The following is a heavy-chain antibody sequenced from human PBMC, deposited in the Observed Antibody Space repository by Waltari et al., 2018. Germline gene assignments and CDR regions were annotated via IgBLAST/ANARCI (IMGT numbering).Heavy chain of an antibody. CDR2: ISWSDGRA. CDR1: GFMFRSYA. J-gene: IGHJ4*02. V-gene: IGHV3-23*04. Sequence: EVQLVESGGGSVQPGGSLRLSCAASGFMFRSYAMSWVRQSPGTGRRWGSSISWSDGRANYADSVKGRFTISRDNVKNSLYLQMNSLRAEDTAVYYCAREWGVMIGTAGYYFDYWAQGTLVTVSS. CDR3: AREWGVMIGTAGYYFDY. D-gene: IGHD3-22*01.